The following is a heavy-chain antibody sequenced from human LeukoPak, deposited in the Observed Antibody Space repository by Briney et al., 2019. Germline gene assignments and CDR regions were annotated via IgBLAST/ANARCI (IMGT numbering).Heavy chain of an antibody. J-gene: IGHJ4*02. CDR3: ARAFSSFWPIDY. CDR1: GFTFDEYG. CDR2: IKWNGGST. D-gene: IGHD6-6*01. V-gene: IGHV3-20*04. Sequence: GGSLRLSCAASGFTFDEYGMSWVRQVPGKGLEWVSGIKWNGGSTGYADSVKGRFTISRDNAKSSLYLQMNSLRAEDTALYYCARAFSSFWPIDYWGQGTLVTVSS.